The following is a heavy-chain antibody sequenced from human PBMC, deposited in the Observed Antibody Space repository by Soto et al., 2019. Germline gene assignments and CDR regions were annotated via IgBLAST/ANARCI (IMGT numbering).Heavy chain of an antibody. V-gene: IGHV1-3*01. CDR2: INAGNGNT. J-gene: IGHJ4*02. CDR1: GYTFTSYS. CDR3: ARANSVTTLLDY. D-gene: IGHD4-17*01. Sequence: ASVKVSCKASGYTFTSYSMHWVRQAPGQRLEWMGWINAGNGNTKYSQKFQGRVTITRDTSASTAYMELSSLRSEDTAVYYCARANSVTTLLDYWGQGTLVTVSS.